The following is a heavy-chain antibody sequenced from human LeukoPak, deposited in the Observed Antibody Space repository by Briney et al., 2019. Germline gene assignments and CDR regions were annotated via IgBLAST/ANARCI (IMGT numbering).Heavy chain of an antibody. V-gene: IGHV1-69*04. D-gene: IGHD2-2*01. Sequence: ASVKVSCKASGYTFTGYYMHWVRQAPGQGLEWMGRIIPILGIANYAQKFQGRVTITADKSTSTAYMELSSLRSEDTAVYYCARGGDCSSTSCYPNDAFDIWGQGTMVTVAS. CDR2: IIPILGIA. CDR1: GYTFTGYY. CDR3: ARGGDCSSTSCYPNDAFDI. J-gene: IGHJ3*02.